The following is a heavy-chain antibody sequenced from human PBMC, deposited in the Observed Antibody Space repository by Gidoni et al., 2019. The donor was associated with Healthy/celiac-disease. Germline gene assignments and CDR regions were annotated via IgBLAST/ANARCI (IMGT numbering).Heavy chain of an antibody. V-gene: IGHV3-33*01. CDR2: IWYDGSNK. CDR1: GFTFSSYG. Sequence: QVQLVESGGGVVQPGRSLRLSCAASGFTFSSYGMHWVRQAPGKGLEWGAVIWYDGSNKYYADSVKGRFTISRDNSKNTLYLQMNSLRAEDTAVYYCAREQKDTAMVYFFDYWGQGTLVTVSS. J-gene: IGHJ4*02. D-gene: IGHD5-18*01. CDR3: AREQKDTAMVYFFDY.